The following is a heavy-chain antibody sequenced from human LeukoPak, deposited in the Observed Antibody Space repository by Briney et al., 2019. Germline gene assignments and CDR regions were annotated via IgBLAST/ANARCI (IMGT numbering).Heavy chain of an antibody. CDR3: AKDAENSGWLDY. D-gene: IGHD6-19*01. CDR2: ISFDGSYK. J-gene: IGHJ4*02. V-gene: IGHV3-30*04. Sequence: PGRSLRLSCAASGSTFSSYAMHWVRQAPGKGLEWVAVISFDGSYKNYADSVKGRFTISRDNSKNTLYLQMNSLRAEDTAVYYCAKDAENSGWLDYWGQGTLVTVSS. CDR1: GSTFSSYA.